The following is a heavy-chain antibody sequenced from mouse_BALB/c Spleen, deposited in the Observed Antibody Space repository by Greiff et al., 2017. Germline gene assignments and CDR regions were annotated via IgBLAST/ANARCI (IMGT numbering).Heavy chain of an antibody. V-gene: IGHV5-17*02. Sequence: EVKLVESGGGLVQPGGSRKLSCAASGFTFSSFGMHWVRQAPEKGLEWVAYIRSGSSTIYYADTVKGRFTISRDNTKNTLFLQMTSLRSEDTAMYYCARDDYYCDYWGQGTTLTVSS. CDR1: GFTFSSFG. CDR3: ARDDYYCDY. J-gene: IGHJ2*01. D-gene: IGHD2-4*01. CDR2: IRSGSSTI.